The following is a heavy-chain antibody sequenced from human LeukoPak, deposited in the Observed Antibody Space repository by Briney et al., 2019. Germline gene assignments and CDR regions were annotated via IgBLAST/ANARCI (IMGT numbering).Heavy chain of an antibody. Sequence: PSETLSLTCAVYGGSFSGYYWSWIRQPPGKGLEWIGEINHSGSTNYNPSLKSRVTISVDTSKSQFSLNLTSVTAADTAVYYCARTRSQAISAQYFDYWGQGTLVTVSS. D-gene: IGHD2-2*02. V-gene: IGHV4-34*01. CDR2: INHSGST. J-gene: IGHJ4*02. CDR1: GGSFSGYY. CDR3: ARTRSQAISAQYFDY.